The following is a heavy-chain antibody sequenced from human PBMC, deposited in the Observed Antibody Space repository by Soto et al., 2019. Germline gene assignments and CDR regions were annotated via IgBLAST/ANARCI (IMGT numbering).Heavy chain of an antibody. D-gene: IGHD2-15*01. CDR2: ISGSGADT. Sequence: GGSLRLFCAPSGFIFSNYAMSWVRQARGKGLEWVPAISGSGADTYYTESVKGRFTISRDNFKNTLYLQMNSLRAEDTAVYYCAKDTGRGGGSVFDYWGQGTLVTVSS. CDR1: GFIFSNYA. CDR3: AKDTGRGGGSVFDY. V-gene: IGHV3-23*01. J-gene: IGHJ4*02.